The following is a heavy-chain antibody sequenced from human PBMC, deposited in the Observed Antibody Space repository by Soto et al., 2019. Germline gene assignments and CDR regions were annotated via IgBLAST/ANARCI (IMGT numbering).Heavy chain of an antibody. Sequence: QVQLVQSGAEVKKPGASVKVSCKASGYTFTDYYMHWVRQAPGHGLEWMGWISPNGPGTNFAQKFQGGVTLTTDTSMNTDYMELGRLTSDDPAVYYCASAPGGAGTHWGQGTLVTVSS. V-gene: IGHV1-2*02. CDR3: ASAPGGAGTH. CDR1: GYTFTDYY. D-gene: IGHD6-19*01. CDR2: ISPNGPGT. J-gene: IGHJ4*02.